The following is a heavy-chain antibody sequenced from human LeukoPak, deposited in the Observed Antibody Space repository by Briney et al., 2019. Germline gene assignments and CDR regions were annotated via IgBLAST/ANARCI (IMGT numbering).Heavy chain of an antibody. Sequence: PGGSLRLSCAASGFTFSSYAMSWVRQAPGKGLEWVSAISGGGGTTYYADSVKGRFTISRDSSKNTLYLQMNSLRAEDTAVYYCARGYGSGSFQHWGQGTLVTVSS. J-gene: IGHJ1*01. CDR3: ARGYGSGSFQH. CDR2: ISGGGGTT. D-gene: IGHD3-10*01. CDR1: GFTFSSYA. V-gene: IGHV3-23*01.